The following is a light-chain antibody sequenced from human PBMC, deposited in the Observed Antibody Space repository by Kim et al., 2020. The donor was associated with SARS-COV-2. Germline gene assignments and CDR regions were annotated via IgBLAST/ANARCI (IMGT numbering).Light chain of an antibody. V-gene: IGKV3-15*01. CDR2: AAS. CDR1: QSVNSN. CDR3: QQYNKWPPWT. J-gene: IGKJ1*01. Sequence: SPGERVTLSGSASQSVNSNLAWYQQKPGQPPRLLIYAASTRATGLPARFSGSGSGTEFTLTISSLQSEDYAIYYCQQYNKWPPWTFGQGTKVDIK.